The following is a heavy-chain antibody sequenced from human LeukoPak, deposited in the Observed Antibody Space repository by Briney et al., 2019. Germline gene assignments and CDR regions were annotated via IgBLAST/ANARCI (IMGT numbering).Heavy chain of an antibody. CDR2: IYYSGST. D-gene: IGHD4-11*01. CDR3: AKGDYSKAPGHFDY. V-gene: IGHV4-59*08. Sequence: PSETLSLTCTVSGGSISSYYWSWIRQPPGKGLEWIGYIYYSGSTNYNPSLKSRVTISVDTSKNQFSLKLSSVTAADTAVYYCAKGDYSKAPGHFDYWGQGTLVTVSS. CDR1: GGSISSYY. J-gene: IGHJ4*02.